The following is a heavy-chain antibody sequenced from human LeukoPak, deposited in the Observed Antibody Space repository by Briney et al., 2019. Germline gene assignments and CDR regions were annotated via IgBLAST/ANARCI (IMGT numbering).Heavy chain of an antibody. J-gene: IGHJ4*02. Sequence: SVKVSCKASGGTFSNYAITWVRQAPGQGLEWMGRIIPTLDMPNYAQNFQGRVTITAERSTNTAYMDLSSLSSEDTAVYYCARVWDTAYYYDSSGHYYVDPPTYYFDYWGQGTLVTVSS. CDR1: GGTFSNYA. CDR3: ARVWDTAYYYDSSGHYYVDPPTYYFDY. D-gene: IGHD3-22*01. CDR2: IIPTLDMP. V-gene: IGHV1-69*04.